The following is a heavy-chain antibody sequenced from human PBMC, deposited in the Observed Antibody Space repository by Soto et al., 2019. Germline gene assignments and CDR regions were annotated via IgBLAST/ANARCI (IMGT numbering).Heavy chain of an antibody. CDR2: IYYSGST. V-gene: IGHV4-31*03. D-gene: IGHD2-15*01. J-gene: IGHJ3*02. CDR1: GGSISSGGYY. CDR3: ARSGSFDAFDI. Sequence: SETLSLTCTVSGGSISSGGYYWSWIRQHPGKGLEWIGYIYYSGSTYYNPSLKSRVTISVDTSKNQFSLKLSSVTAADTAVYYCARSGSFDAFDIWGQGTMVTVSS.